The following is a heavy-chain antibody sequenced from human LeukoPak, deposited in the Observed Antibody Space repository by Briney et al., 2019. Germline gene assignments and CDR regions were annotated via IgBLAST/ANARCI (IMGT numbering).Heavy chain of an antibody. CDR1: GFSFSDYG. Sequence: GRSLRLSCSASGFSFSDYGMHWVRQAPGKGLEWVSAISGSGGSTYYADSVKGRFAISRDNSKNTLYLQMNSLRAEDTAVYYCGRLHPTDNWFDPWGQGTLVTVSS. J-gene: IGHJ5*02. CDR3: GRLHPTDNWFDP. V-gene: IGHV3-23*01. CDR2: ISGSGGST. D-gene: IGHD4-11*01.